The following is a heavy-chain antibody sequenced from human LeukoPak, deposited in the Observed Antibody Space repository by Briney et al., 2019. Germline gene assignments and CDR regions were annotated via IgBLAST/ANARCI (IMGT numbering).Heavy chain of an antibody. CDR1: GGSISSSSYY. CDR3: ARVTAMNVADV. J-gene: IGHJ6*04. CDR2: IYSSGST. V-gene: IGHV4-39*07. D-gene: IGHD5-18*01. Sequence: SETLSLTCTVTGGSISSSSYYWGWIRRPPGKGLEWIGSIYSSGSTYYNPSLKSRVTISLDTSKNQFSLKLSSVTAADTAVLYCARVTAMNVADVWGKGTTVTVSS.